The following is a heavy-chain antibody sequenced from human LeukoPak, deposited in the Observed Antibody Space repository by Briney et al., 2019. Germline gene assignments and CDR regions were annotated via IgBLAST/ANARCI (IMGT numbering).Heavy chain of an antibody. Sequence: PSQTLSLTCTVSGGSLSSGGYYWSWIRQPAGKELEWIGRISAGGSTNYNPSLASRVTMSVDTSKNQFSLKLTSVTAADTAVYYCARDRQWLVDYWGQGALVTVSS. CDR2: ISAGGST. D-gene: IGHD6-19*01. CDR3: ARDRQWLVDY. CDR1: GGSLSSGGYY. J-gene: IGHJ4*02. V-gene: IGHV4-61*02.